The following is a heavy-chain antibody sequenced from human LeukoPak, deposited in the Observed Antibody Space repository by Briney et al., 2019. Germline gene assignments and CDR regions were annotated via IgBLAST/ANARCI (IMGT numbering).Heavy chain of an antibody. J-gene: IGHJ4*02. D-gene: IGHD3-10*01. CDR2: INPSGGST. Sequence: GASVKVSCKASGYTFTSYLIHWVRQAPGQGLEWMGIINPSGGSTSYTQKFQGRVTMTRDTSTSTVYMELSSLRSEDTAVYYCARSASRELEGYQIDYWGQGTLVTVSS. CDR1: GYTFTSYL. CDR3: ARSASRELEGYQIDY. V-gene: IGHV1-46*01.